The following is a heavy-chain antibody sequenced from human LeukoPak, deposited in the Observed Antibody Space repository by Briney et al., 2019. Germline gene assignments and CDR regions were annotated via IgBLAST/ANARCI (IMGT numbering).Heavy chain of an antibody. Sequence: SETLSLTCTVSGGSISSYYWSWIRQPPGKGLEWIGYIYYSGSTNYNPSLKSRVTISVDTSKNQFSLKLSSVTAADTAVYYCARVSSGSYFYYYYYYMDVWGKGTTVTVSS. CDR1: GGSISSYY. CDR3: ARVSSGSYFYYYYYYMDV. CDR2: IYYSGST. J-gene: IGHJ6*03. D-gene: IGHD1-26*01. V-gene: IGHV4-59*01.